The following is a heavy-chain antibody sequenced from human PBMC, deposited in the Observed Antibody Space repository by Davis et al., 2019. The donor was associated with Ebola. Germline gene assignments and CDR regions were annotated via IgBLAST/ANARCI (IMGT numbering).Heavy chain of an antibody. D-gene: IGHD4-17*01. Sequence: SCKASGYTFTSYGISWVRQAPGKGLEWVSAISGSGGSTYYAGSVKGRFTISRDNSRNTLYLQMNSLTPEDTAAYYCAKGGGDYGESQYYFDYWGQGTLVTVSS. CDR3: AKGGGDYGESQYYFDY. CDR2: ISGSGGST. V-gene: IGHV3-23*01. CDR1: GYTFTSYG. J-gene: IGHJ4*02.